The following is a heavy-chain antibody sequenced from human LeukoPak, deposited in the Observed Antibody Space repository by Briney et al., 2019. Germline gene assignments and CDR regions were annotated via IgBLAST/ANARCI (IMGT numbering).Heavy chain of an antibody. D-gene: IGHD6-6*01. CDR3: AKGKYSSSSDRYYYYYMDV. V-gene: IGHV3-20*04. CDR1: GFTFDEYG. CDR2: INWNGGST. J-gene: IGHJ6*03. Sequence: GGSLRLSCAASGFTFDEYGMSWVRQAPGKGLEWVSGINWNGGSTGYADSVKGRFTISRDNSKNTLYLQMNSLRAEDTAVYYCAKGKYSSSSDRYYYYYMDVWGKGTTVTVSS.